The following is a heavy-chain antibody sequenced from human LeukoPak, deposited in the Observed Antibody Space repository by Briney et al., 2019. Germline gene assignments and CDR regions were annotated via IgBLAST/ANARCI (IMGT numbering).Heavy chain of an antibody. CDR3: ARVFVVVPAAMPEYNWFGP. CDR1: GGSFSGYY. V-gene: IGHV4-34*01. Sequence: SETLSLTCAVYGGSFSGYYWSWIRQPPRKGLEWIGEINHSGSTNYNPSLKSRVTISVDTSKNLFSLKLSSVTAADTAVYYCARVFVVVPAAMPEYNWFGPWGQGTLVTVSS. CDR2: INHSGST. J-gene: IGHJ5*02. D-gene: IGHD2-2*01.